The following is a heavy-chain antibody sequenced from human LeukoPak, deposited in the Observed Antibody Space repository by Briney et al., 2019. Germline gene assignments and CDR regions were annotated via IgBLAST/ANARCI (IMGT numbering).Heavy chain of an antibody. CDR3: ARASGYYVDY. Sequence: SETLSLTCTVSGGSISSGGYYWSWIRQHPGKGLEWIGYIYYSGSTYYNPSLKSRVTISVDRSKNQFSLKLSSVTAADTAVYYCARASGYYVDYWGQGTLVTVSS. CDR1: GGSISSGGYY. CDR2: IYYSGST. D-gene: IGHD3-22*01. J-gene: IGHJ4*02. V-gene: IGHV4-31*03.